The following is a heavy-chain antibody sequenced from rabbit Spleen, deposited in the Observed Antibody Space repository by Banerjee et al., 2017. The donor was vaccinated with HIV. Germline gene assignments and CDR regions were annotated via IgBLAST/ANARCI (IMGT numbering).Heavy chain of an antibody. CDR2: IYAGSSGST. Sequence: QEQLEESGGDLVKPEGSLTLTCTASGFSFSSNAMCWVRQAPGKGLEWIACIYAGSSGSTYYASWAKGRFTISKTSSTTVTLQMTSLTAADTATYFCARDLVAVIGWNFSLWGPGTLVTVS. D-gene: IGHD1-1*01. CDR1: GFSFSSNA. J-gene: IGHJ4*01. CDR3: ARDLVAVIGWNFSL. V-gene: IGHV1S45*01.